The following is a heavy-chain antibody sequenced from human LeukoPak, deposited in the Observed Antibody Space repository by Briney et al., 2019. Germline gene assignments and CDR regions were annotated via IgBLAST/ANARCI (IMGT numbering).Heavy chain of an antibody. D-gene: IGHD4-23*01. CDR3: ARDLGTVVGLDAFDI. J-gene: IGHJ3*02. V-gene: IGHV3-30-3*01. Sequence: PGGSLRLSCAASGFTFSSYAMHWVRQAPCKGLEWVAVISYDGSNKYYADSVKGRFTISRDNSKNTLYLQMNSLRAEDTAVYYCARDLGTVVGLDAFDIWGQGTMVTVSS. CDR2: ISYDGSNK. CDR1: GFTFSSYA.